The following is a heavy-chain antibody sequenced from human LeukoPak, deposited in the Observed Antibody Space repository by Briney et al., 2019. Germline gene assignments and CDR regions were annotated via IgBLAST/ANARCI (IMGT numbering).Heavy chain of an antibody. J-gene: IGHJ4*02. Sequence: ASVKVSFKASGYTFTSYGISWVRQPPARGVEWLGWISVYNGNTIKSQKLQGRATITIDTSTITASMELRSLRTDDTAVYYCARTWELTTGYSSGYRDYWGRGTLVSVSS. CDR3: ARTWELTTGYSSGYRDY. CDR1: GYTFTSYG. V-gene: IGHV1-18*01. CDR2: ISVYNGNT. D-gene: IGHD6-19*01.